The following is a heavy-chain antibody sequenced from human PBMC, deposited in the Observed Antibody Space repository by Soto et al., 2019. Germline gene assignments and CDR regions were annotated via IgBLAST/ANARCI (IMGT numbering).Heavy chain of an antibody. Sequence: SETLSLTCTVSGSSINSYYWSWIRQPPGKGLEWIGYIYYSGSTNYNPSLKSRVTISVDTSKNQFSLKLSSVTAADTAVYYCASGYSGYELDYWGKGTLVTVAS. CDR3: ASGYSGYELDY. D-gene: IGHD5-12*01. CDR1: GSSINSYY. J-gene: IGHJ4*02. V-gene: IGHV4-59*01. CDR2: IYYSGST.